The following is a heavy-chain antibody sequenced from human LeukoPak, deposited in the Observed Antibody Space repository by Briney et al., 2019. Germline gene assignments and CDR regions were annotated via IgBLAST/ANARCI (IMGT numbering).Heavy chain of an antibody. CDR2: ISWNSGSI. D-gene: IGHD3-10*01. V-gene: IGHV3-9*01. Sequence: GRSLRLSCAASGFTFDDYAMHWVRQAPGKGLEWVSGISWNSGSIGYADSVKGRFTISRDNAKNSLYLQMNSLRAEDTALYYCAKAKNTYYYGSASYAPYWFDYWGQGTLVTVSS. CDR1: GFTFDDYA. J-gene: IGHJ4*02. CDR3: AKAKNTYYYGSASYAPYWFDY.